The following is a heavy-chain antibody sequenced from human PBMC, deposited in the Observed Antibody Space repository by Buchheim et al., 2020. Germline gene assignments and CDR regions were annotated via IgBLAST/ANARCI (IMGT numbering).Heavy chain of an antibody. CDR3: ARDRGRAPDFWSGYGYFDP. Sequence: QVQLVESGGGVVQPGRSLRLSCAASGFTFSSYAMHWVRQAPGKGLEWVAVISYDGSNKYYADSVKGRFNISRDNSKNTLYLQMNSLRAEDTAVYYCARDRGRAPDFWSGYGYFDPWGQGTL. D-gene: IGHD3-3*01. CDR2: ISYDGSNK. J-gene: IGHJ5*02. V-gene: IGHV3-30*04. CDR1: GFTFSSYA.